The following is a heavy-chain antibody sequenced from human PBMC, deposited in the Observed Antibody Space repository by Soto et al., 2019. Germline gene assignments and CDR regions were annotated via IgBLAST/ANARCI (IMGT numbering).Heavy chain of an antibody. J-gene: IGHJ6*02. D-gene: IGHD1-26*01. CDR1: GFPFDTYG. V-gene: IGHV3-33*01. CDR2: LGFDGGGR. Sequence: GGSLRLSWAASGFPFDTYGMHWVRQTPGKGLEWVAVLGFDGGGRYYADSVKGRFTISRDNSKKMLYLQMDALRADDTAFYYCSREPVGPDYAMDVWGQGTMVTVSS. CDR3: SREPVGPDYAMDV.